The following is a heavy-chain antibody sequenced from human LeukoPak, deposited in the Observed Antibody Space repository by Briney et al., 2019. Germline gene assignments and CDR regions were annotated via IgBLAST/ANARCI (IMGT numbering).Heavy chain of an antibody. CDR3: AKDLDSAAFDI. D-gene: IGHD2-15*01. CDR1: GYTFTVYS. CDR2: ITTSTGKP. V-gene: IGHV7-4-1*02. J-gene: IGHJ3*02. Sequence: ASVKVSCKASGYTFTVYSINWLRQAPGQGLEWMGWITTSTGKPTYAQGFTGRFVFSLDTSVSTTYLHINSLKAEDTAVYYCAKDLDSAAFDIWGQGTMVTVSS.